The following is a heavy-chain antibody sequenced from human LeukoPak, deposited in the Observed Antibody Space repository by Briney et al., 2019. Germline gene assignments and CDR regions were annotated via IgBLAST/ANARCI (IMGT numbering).Heavy chain of an antibody. J-gene: IGHJ5*02. D-gene: IGHD2-15*01. V-gene: IGHV4-59*12. CDR1: GGSISNYY. Sequence: SETLSLTCTVSGGSISNYYWSWVRQPPGKGLEWIGYIYYSGSTTYNPSLKSRVTISVDTSKNQFSLTLSSVTAADTAVYYCARARDCSGGTCYQFNWFDPWGQGTLVTVSS. CDR2: IYYSGST. CDR3: ARARDCSGGTCYQFNWFDP.